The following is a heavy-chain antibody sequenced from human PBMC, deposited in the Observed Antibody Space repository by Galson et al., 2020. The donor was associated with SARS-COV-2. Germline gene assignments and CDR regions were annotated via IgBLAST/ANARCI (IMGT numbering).Heavy chain of an antibody. J-gene: IGHJ4*02. CDR3: ARPYGSGSYYMFYFDY. V-gene: IGHV1-2*02. CDR2: INPNSGGT. Sequence: ASVKVSCKASGYTFTGYYMHWVRQAPGQGLEWMGWINPNSGGTNYAQKFQGRVTMTRDTSISTAYMELSRLRSDDTAVYYCARPYGSGSYYMFYFDYWGQGTLVTVSS. CDR1: GYTFTGYY. D-gene: IGHD3-10*01.